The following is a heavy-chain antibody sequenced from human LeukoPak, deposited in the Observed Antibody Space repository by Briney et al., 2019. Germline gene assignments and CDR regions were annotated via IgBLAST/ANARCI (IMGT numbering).Heavy chain of an antibody. CDR3: AASGMTTVTFFDY. CDR2: IYSYSGST. V-gene: IGHV4-39*01. CDR1: GDSITSSSYY. J-gene: IGHJ4*02. D-gene: IGHD4-17*01. Sequence: SETLSLTCTVSGDSITSSSYYWGWIRQPPGMGLEWIGTIYSYSGSTYYNPSLKSRVTISVDTSKNQLSLKLTSVTAADTAVYYCAASGMTTVTFFDYWGQGTLVTVSS.